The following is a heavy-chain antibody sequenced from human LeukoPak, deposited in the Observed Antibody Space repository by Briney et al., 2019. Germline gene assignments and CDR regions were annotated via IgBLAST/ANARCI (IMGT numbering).Heavy chain of an antibody. CDR3: ASYSGYDKTFDY. J-gene: IGHJ4*02. Sequence: PSETMSLTCTVSGGSTSSYYWSWIRQPPGKGLEWIGYIYYSGSTNYNPSLKSRVTISVDTSKNQFSLKLSSVTAADTAVYYCASYSGYDKTFDYWGQGTLVTVSS. CDR2: IYYSGST. D-gene: IGHD5-12*01. CDR1: GGSTSSYY. V-gene: IGHV4-59*01.